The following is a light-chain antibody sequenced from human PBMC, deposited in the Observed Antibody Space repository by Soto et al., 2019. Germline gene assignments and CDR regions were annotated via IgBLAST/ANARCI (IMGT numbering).Light chain of an antibody. CDR1: SSTVGGFNV. Sequence: QSVLTQPASVSGSPGQSITISCTGTSSTVGGFNVVSWYQQHPGKAPKVIIYEGIKRPSGVSNRFSGSNSGSTASLTISGLQAEDEADYYCCSYVRATTYVFGTGTKLTVL. J-gene: IGLJ1*01. CDR2: EGI. CDR3: CSYVRATTYV. V-gene: IGLV2-23*01.